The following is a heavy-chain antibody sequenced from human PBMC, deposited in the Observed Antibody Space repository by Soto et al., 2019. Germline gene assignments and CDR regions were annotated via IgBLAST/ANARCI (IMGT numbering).Heavy chain of an antibody. J-gene: IGHJ5*02. D-gene: IGHD3-10*01. CDR3: ARSYGSGNYYGVPSNWFDP. CDR2: IYHSGST. CDR1: GGPIRSGTYY. Sequence: SETLSLTCTFSGGPIRSGTYYWNWIRQHPGKGLEWIGYIYHSGSTYYNPSLESRVSISLDASKNNFSLKLSSVTAADTAVYFCARSYGSGNYYGVPSNWFDPWGPGTQVTVSS. V-gene: IGHV4-31*03.